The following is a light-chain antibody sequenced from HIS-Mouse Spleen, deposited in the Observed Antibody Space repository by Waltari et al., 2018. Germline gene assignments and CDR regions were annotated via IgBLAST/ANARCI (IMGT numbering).Light chain of an antibody. V-gene: IGLV2-11*01. CDR1: SSDVGGYNY. CDR3: CSYAGSYSYV. Sequence: QSALTQPRSVSGSPGQSVTIPCTGTSSDVGGYNYVSWYQQHPGKAPKLMIYDVSKRPSGVPYRFSGSKSRNTASLTISGLQAEDEADYYCCSYAGSYSYVFGTGTKVTVL. J-gene: IGLJ1*01. CDR2: DVS.